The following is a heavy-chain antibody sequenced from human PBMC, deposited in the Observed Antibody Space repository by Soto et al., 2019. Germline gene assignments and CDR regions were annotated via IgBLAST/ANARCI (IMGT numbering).Heavy chain of an antibody. J-gene: IGHJ5*02. CDR2: ISSSGSTI. V-gene: IGHV3-48*03. Sequence: GGSLRLSCAASGFTFSSYEMNWVRQAPGKGLEWVSYISSSGSTIYYADSVKGRFTISGDNAKNSLYLQMNSLRAEDTAVYYCASEACSSTSCYTDPWGQGTLVTVSS. CDR3: ASEACSSTSCYTDP. CDR1: GFTFSSYE. D-gene: IGHD2-2*02.